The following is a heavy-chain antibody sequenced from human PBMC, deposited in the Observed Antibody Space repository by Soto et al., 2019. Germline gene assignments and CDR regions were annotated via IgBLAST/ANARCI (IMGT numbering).Heavy chain of an antibody. CDR1: GYTFTSYY. V-gene: IGHV1-46*01. CDR2: INPSGGST. Sequence: ASVKASCKASGYTFTSYYMHWVRQAPGQGLEWMGIINPSGGSTSYAQKFQGRVTMTRDTSTSTVYMELSSLRSEDTAVYYCARDRMDYYDRSGAKGMYVWCQGTTVTVSS. J-gene: IGHJ6*02. CDR3: ARDRMDYYDRSGAKGMYV. D-gene: IGHD3-22*01.